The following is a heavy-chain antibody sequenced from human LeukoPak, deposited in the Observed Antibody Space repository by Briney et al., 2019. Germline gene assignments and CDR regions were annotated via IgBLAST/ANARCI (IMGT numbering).Heavy chain of an antibody. Sequence: SETLSLTCTVSGGSISSYYWSWIRQPAGKGLEWIGRIYTSGSTNYNPSLKSRVTISVDTSKNQFSLKLSSVTAADTAVYYCARVSGYCSGGACYSRRHFGHWGQGTLVTVSS. CDR1: GGSISSYY. CDR2: IYTSGST. J-gene: IGHJ4*02. V-gene: IGHV4-4*07. D-gene: IGHD2-15*01. CDR3: ARVSGYCSGGACYSRRHFGH.